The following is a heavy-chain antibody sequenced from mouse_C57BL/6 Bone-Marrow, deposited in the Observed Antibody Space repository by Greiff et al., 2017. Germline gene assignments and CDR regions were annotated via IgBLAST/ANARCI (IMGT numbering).Heavy chain of an antibody. CDR3: KTYYYPNAMDY. Sequence: DVKLEESGGGFVQPGGSMKLSCAASGFTFSDAWMDWVRQSPEQGLEWVAEIRHNASNHATYYAVYVKGRFTISRDDSKSSVYLQMNSLIAEDTGMYYCKTYYYPNAMDYWGQGTSVTVSS. CDR2: IRHNASNHAT. CDR1: GFTFSDAW. J-gene: IGHJ4*01. D-gene: IGHD2-4*01. V-gene: IGHV6-6*01.